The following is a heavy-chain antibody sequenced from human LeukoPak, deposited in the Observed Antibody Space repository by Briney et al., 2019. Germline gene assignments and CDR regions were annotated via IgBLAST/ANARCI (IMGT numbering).Heavy chain of an antibody. CDR2: IYYSGST. CDR1: GGSISSYY. J-gene: IGHJ4*02. Sequence: PSETLSLTCTVSGGSISSYYWSWIRQPPGKGLEWIGYIYYSGSTNYNPSLKSRVIISVDTSKNQFSLKLSSVTAADTAVYYCARGPHYTGSYGRYFDYWGQGTLVTVSS. CDR3: ARGPHYTGSYGRYFDY. D-gene: IGHD1-26*01. V-gene: IGHV4-59*01.